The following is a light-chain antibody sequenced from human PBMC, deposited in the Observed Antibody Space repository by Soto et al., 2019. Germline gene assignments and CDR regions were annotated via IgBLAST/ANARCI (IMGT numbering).Light chain of an antibody. CDR3: QQYNRYSTWT. CDR2: DAS. Sequence: DIQMTQSPSTLSASVGDRVTIACRASQSISRWLAWYQQKPGKAPKVLIWDASSLQRGVPSRFSGSGSGTEFTLTISSPQPDDFATYYCQQYNRYSTWTFGLGTKVEIK. V-gene: IGKV1-5*01. CDR1: QSISRW. J-gene: IGKJ1*01.